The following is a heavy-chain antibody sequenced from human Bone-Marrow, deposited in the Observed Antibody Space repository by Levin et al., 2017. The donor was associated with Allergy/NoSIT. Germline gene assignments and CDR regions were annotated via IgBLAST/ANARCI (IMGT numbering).Heavy chain of an antibody. J-gene: IGHJ6*02. CDR1: GYTFTSYG. CDR3: ARGGSSSIYYDDGLDV. CDR2: ISGYNGNT. Sequence: GESLKISCKASGYTFTSYGISWVRQAPGQGPEWMGWISGYNGNTNFAQKIRDRVSMTRDTSTSTAYMELWSLRSDDTAVYYCARGGSSSIYYDDGLDVWGQGTTVTVSS. D-gene: IGHD6-13*01. V-gene: IGHV1-18*01.